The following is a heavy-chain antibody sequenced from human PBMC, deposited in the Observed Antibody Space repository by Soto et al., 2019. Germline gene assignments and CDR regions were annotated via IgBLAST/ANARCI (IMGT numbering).Heavy chain of an antibody. CDR1: GFTFDDYG. CDR2: INWNGGST. J-gene: IGHJ4*02. Sequence: GGSLRLSCAASGFTFDDYGMSWVRQAPGKGLEWVSGINWNGGSTGYADSVKGRFTISRDNAKNSLYLQMNSLRAEDTALYHCARDLETPSTTGPTAHDYWGQGTLVTVSS. CDR3: ARDLETPSTTGPTAHDY. V-gene: IGHV3-20*01. D-gene: IGHD1-1*01.